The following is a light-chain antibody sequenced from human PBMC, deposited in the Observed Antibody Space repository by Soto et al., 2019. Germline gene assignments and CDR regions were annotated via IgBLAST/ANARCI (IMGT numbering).Light chain of an antibody. CDR1: QSINNNH. J-gene: IGKJ1*01. CDR3: QQHGDSPWT. V-gene: IGKV3-20*01. CDR2: RVY. Sequence: EIVLTQSPGTVSLSPGERATLSCRASQSINNNHLTWYQQKPGQAPRLLIYRVYNRATGIPDRFSGSGSGTDFTLTISRLEPEDFVVYFCQQHGDSPWTFGQGTKVEIK.